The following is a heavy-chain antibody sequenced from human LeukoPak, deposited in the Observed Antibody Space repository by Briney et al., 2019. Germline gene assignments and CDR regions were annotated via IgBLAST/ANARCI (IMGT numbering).Heavy chain of an antibody. V-gene: IGHV3-NL1*01. CDR2: INWSGGSI. D-gene: IGHD3-3*01. J-gene: IGHJ4*02. CDR3: AKDSDFWSGSLDY. Sequence: GGSLRHSCAPSVFTLSNAWIRGVPEAPGKGREWVSGINWSGGSIVYADSVKGRFTISRDNSKNTLYLQMNSLRAEDTAVYYCAKDSDFWSGSLDYWGQGTLVTVSS. CDR1: VFTLSNAW.